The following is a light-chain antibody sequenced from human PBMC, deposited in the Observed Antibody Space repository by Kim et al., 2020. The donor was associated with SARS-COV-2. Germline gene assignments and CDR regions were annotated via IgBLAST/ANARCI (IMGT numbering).Light chain of an antibody. Sequence: ATINCKSSQSVLYSSNNKNYLAWYQQKPGQPPKLLIYWASTRESVVPDRCSGSGSGTDFTLTSSSLQAEDVAVYYCQQNYSALITFGQGTRLEIK. CDR1: QSVLYSSNNKNY. CDR3: QQNYSALIT. J-gene: IGKJ5*01. V-gene: IGKV4-1*01. CDR2: WAS.